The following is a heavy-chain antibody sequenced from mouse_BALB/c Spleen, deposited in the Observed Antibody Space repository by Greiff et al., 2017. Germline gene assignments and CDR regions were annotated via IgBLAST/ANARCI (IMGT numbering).Heavy chain of an antibody. V-gene: IGHV5-12-1*01. CDR3: ARLPNYYGSSPSLDY. Sequence: DVKLVESGGGLVKPGGSLKLSCAASGFAFSSYDMSWVRQTPEKRLEWVAYISSGGGSTYYPDTVKGRFTISRDNAKNTLYLQMSSLKSEDTAMYYCARLPNYYGSSPSLDYWGQGTTRTVSS. CDR2: ISSGGGST. D-gene: IGHD1-1*01. CDR1: GFAFSSYD. J-gene: IGHJ2*01.